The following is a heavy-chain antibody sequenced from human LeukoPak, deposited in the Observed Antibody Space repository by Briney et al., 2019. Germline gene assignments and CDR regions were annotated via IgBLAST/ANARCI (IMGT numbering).Heavy chain of an antibody. J-gene: IGHJ5*02. CDR3: ARHDGGYDWGPYQS. Sequence: PSETLSLTCTVSGASISTTNYYWGWIRQPPGKGLEWIGSIYYSGSTYYNPSLKSRVPISVETSKNQFSLNLRSVTAADTAVYYCARHDGGYDWGPYQSWGQGALVAVSS. CDR2: IYYSGST. CDR1: GASISTTNYY. D-gene: IGHD5-12*01. V-gene: IGHV4-39*01.